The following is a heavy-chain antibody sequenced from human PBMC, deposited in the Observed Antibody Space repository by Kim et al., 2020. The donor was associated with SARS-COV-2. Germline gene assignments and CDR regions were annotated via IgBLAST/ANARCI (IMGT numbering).Heavy chain of an antibody. J-gene: IGHJ6*02. Sequence: GGSLRLSCAASGFTFSGSAMHWVRQAPGKGLEWVGRIRSKANSYATAYAASVKGRITISRDDTKNTAYLQMNSLKTEDTAVYYCTRHFFRWAGYYYYGLDAWGQGTPVTVSS. CDR3: TRHFFRWAGYYYYGLDA. D-gene: IGHD3-16*01. CDR2: IRSKANSYAT. V-gene: IGHV3-73*01. CDR1: GFTFSGSA.